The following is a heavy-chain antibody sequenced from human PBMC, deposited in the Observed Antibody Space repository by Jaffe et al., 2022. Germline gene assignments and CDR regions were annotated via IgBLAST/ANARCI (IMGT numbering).Heavy chain of an antibody. CDR3: ARVPYASYGPYGDYDNWFDP. J-gene: IGHJ5*02. V-gene: IGHV1-8*01. CDR2: MNPNSGNT. D-gene: IGHD4-17*01. CDR1: GYTFTSYD. Sequence: QVQLVQSGAEVKKPGASVKVSCKASGYTFTSYDINWVRQATGQGLEWMGWMNPNSGNTGYAQKFQGRVTMTRNTSISTAYMELSSLRSEDTAVYYCARVPYASYGPYGDYDNWFDPWGQGTLVTVSS.